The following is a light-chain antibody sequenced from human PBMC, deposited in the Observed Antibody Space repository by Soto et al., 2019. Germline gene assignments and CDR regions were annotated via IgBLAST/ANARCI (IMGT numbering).Light chain of an antibody. CDR1: SSDVGAYNF. J-gene: IGLJ1*01. Sequence: QSVLTQPASVSGSPGQSITISCTGTSSDVGAYNFVSWHQQHPGEAPKLMIYNVYDRPSGISYRFSGSKSGNTASLTISGLQGEDEADYYCSAYTVSRTYVFGTGTKVT. CDR2: NVY. CDR3: SAYTVSRTYV. V-gene: IGLV2-14*03.